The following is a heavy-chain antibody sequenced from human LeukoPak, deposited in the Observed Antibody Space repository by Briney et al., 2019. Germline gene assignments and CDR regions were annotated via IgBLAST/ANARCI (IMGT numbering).Heavy chain of an antibody. V-gene: IGHV3-74*01. D-gene: IGHD1/OR15-1a*01. Sequence: GGSLRLSCAASGFTLSYYWMHWVRQAPGRGLVWVSCINSDGTSTNCADSVKGRITISRDNAKNTLYLEMNSLRAEDTAVYYCTRDPRNKGFDPWGQGTLVTVSS. CDR2: INSDGTST. J-gene: IGHJ5*02. CDR3: TRDPRNKGFDP. CDR1: GFTLSYYW.